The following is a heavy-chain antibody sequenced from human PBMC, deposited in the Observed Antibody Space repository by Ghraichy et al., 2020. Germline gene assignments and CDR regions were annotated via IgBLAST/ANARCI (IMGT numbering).Heavy chain of an antibody. CDR2: ISYDGSNK. D-gene: IGHD4-17*01. CDR3: ARADGDYQKYHASESGFDY. J-gene: IGHJ4*02. Sequence: GGSLRLSCAASGFTFSSYAMHWVRQAPGKGLEWVAVISYDGSNKYYADSVKGRFTISRDNSKNTLYLQMNSLRAEDTAVYYCARADGDYQKYHASESGFDYWGQGTLVTVSS. V-gene: IGHV3-30*04. CDR1: GFTFSSYA.